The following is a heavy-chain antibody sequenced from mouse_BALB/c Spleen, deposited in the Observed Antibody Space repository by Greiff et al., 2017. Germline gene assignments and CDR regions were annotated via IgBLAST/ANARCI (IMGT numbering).Heavy chain of an antibody. CDR2: IDPANGNT. CDR1: GFNIKDTY. J-gene: IGHJ4*01. V-gene: IGHV14-3*02. CDR3: ASQAMDY. Sequence: VQLKESGAELVKPGASVKLSCTASGFNIKDTYMHWVKQRPEQGLEWIGRIDPANGNTKYDPKFQGKATITADTSSNTAYLQLSSLTSEDTAVYYCASQAMDYWGQGTSVTVSS.